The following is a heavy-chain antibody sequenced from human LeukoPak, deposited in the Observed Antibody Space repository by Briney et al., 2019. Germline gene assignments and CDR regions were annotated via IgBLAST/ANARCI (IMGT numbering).Heavy chain of an antibody. V-gene: IGHV3-7*01. J-gene: IGHJ4*02. D-gene: IGHD2-15*01. CDR3: ATDAANGYDRFDH. CDR1: GFIFSNYW. CDR2: IKEDGSDK. Sequence: GGSLRLSCEATGFIFSNYWMAWVRQAPGKGLEWVANIKEDGSDKNYVVSMEGRFTISRDIAKNSLYLQMNSVIVEDTAVYTCATDAANGYDRFDHWGQGTQVTVSS.